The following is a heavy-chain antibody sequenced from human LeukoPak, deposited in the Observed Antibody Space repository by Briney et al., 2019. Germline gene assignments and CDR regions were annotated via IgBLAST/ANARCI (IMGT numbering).Heavy chain of an antibody. CDR2: IFPGDSDT. CDR1: GNSITTYW. Sequence: GESLKISCKASGNSITTYWIGWVRQKPGKGLEWMGLIFPGDSDTKYSPSFQGQVTISADKSISTAYLQWSSLKASDTAMYYCARPLFRYYYGSGNDAFDIWGQGTMVTVSS. J-gene: IGHJ3*02. CDR3: ARPLFRYYYGSGNDAFDI. D-gene: IGHD3-10*01. V-gene: IGHV5-51*01.